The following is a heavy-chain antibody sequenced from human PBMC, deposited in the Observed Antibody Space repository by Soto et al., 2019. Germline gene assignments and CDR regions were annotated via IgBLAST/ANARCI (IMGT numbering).Heavy chain of an antibody. J-gene: IGHJ3*02. CDR1: GYKFNQYW. CDR2: INPDDSDT. Sequence: GESLKISCKGFGYKFNQYWIGWVRQMSGRGLEWMGIINPDDSDTRYSPSFQGQVTISVDKSISTAYLQWSSLKASDTAMYYCAIPTTLDAFDIWGQGTMVTVSS. D-gene: IGHD1-1*01. CDR3: AIPTTLDAFDI. V-gene: IGHV5-51*01.